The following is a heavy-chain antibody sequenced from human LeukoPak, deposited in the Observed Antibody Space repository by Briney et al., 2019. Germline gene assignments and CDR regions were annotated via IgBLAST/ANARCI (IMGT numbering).Heavy chain of an antibody. CDR2: VYTSGST. Sequence: SETLSLTCTVSGGSISSYYWSWIRQPAGKGLEWIGRVYTSGSTNYNPSLKSRVTISVDKSKNQFSLKLSSVTAADTAVYYCASWAVTPRIHNWFDPWGQGTLVTVSS. CDR3: ASWAVTPRIHNWFDP. V-gene: IGHV4-4*07. CDR1: GGSISSYY. D-gene: IGHD4-17*01. J-gene: IGHJ5*02.